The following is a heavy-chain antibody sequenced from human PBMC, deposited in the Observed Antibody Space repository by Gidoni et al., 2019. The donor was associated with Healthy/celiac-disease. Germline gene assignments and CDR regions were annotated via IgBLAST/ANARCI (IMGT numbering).Heavy chain of an antibody. CDR2: IYYSGST. V-gene: IGHV4-59*01. J-gene: IGHJ6*02. CDR1: GGSISSYY. CDR3: ARDRYYDFWSGYPYYYYYYGMDV. D-gene: IGHD3-3*01. Sequence: QVQLQESGPGLVKPSETLSLTCTVSGGSISSYYWSWIRQTPGKGLEWIGYIYYSGSTNYNPSHKSRVTISGDTSKNQFSRKLSSVTAADTAVYYCARDRYYDFWSGYPYYYYYYGMDVWGQGTTVTVSS.